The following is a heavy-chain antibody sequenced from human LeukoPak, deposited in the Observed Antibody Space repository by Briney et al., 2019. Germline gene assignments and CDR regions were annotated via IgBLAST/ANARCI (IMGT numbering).Heavy chain of an antibody. CDR2: ISYDGSNK. CDR3: ANERGYSYGSFDY. J-gene: IGHJ4*02. V-gene: IGHV3-30-3*02. CDR1: GFTFSSYA. Sequence: GGSLRLSCAASGFTFSSYAMHWVRQAPGKGLEWVAVISYDGSNKYYADSVKGRFTISRDNSKNTLYLQMNSLRAEDTAVYYCANERGYSYGSFDYWGQGTLVTVSS. D-gene: IGHD5-18*01.